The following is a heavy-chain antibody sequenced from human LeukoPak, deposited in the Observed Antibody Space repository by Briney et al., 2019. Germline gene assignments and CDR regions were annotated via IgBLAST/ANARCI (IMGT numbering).Heavy chain of an antibody. CDR3: LRVNWAKFDY. V-gene: IGHV4-38-2*01. D-gene: IGHD3-16*01. CDR2: IYHSGST. J-gene: IGHJ4*02. Sequence: SETLSLTCAVSGYSISSGYYWGWIRQPPGKGLERIGSIYHSGSTYYNPSLKSRVTISVDTSKNQFSLKLSSVTAADTAVYYCLRVNWAKFDYWGQGTLATVSS. CDR1: GYSISSGYY.